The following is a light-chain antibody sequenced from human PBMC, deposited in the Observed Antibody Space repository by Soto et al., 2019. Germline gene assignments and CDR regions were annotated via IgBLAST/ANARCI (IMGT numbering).Light chain of an antibody. CDR3: SSYTSSSSPYV. CDR1: SSDVGGYNY. Sequence: QSALTQPASVSGSPGQSITISCTGTSSDVGGYNYVSWYQQHPGKAPKLMIYEVSNRPSGVSNRFSGSKSGNTASLTISGLQAEEEADYYCSSYTSSSSPYVLGTATKATV. CDR2: EVS. J-gene: IGLJ1*01. V-gene: IGLV2-14*01.